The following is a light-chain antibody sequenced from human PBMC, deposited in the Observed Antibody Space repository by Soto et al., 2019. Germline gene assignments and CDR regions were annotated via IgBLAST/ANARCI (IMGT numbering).Light chain of an antibody. V-gene: IGKV3-20*01. CDR3: QQYDASRWT. Sequence: EIVLTQSPGTLPLSPGERATLSCRASQSVNSSFLAWYQQKPGQAPRLLMYAASTRATGIPDRFSGSGSGTDFTFTISRLEPEDFAVYYCQQYDASRWTFGQGTKVESK. CDR1: QSVNSSF. J-gene: IGKJ1*01. CDR2: AAS.